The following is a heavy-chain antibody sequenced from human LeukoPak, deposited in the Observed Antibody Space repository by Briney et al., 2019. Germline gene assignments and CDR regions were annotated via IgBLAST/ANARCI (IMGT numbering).Heavy chain of an antibody. CDR1: GGSISSYH. D-gene: IGHD3-10*01. Sequence: SETLSLTCTVSGGSISSYHWSGIRQPPGKGLEWIGYIYYSGSTNYNPSLKSRVTISVDRSKNQFSLKLSSVTAADTAVYYCARRPDYYGPGTPDAFDIWGQGTIVTVSS. V-gene: IGHV4-59*12. CDR3: ARRPDYYGPGTPDAFDI. J-gene: IGHJ3*02. CDR2: IYYSGST.